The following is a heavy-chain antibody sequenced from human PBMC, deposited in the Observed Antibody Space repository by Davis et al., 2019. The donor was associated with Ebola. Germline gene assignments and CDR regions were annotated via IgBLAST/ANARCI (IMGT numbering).Heavy chain of an antibody. V-gene: IGHV1-24*01. D-gene: IGHD1-26*01. CDR2: FDPEDGET. CDR1: GYTLTELS. Sequence: ASVKVSCKVSGYTLTELSMHWVRQAPGKGLEWMGGFDPEDGETIYAQKFQGRVTMTEDTSTDTAYMELSSLRSEDTAVYYCATLSRIVGATNNYYYYGMDVWGQGTTVTVSS. CDR3: ATLSRIVGATNNYYYYGMDV. J-gene: IGHJ6*02.